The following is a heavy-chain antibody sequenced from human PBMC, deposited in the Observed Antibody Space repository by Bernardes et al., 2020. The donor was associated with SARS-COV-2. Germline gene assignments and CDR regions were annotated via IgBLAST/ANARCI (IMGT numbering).Heavy chain of an antibody. CDR1: GFTFNNHW. D-gene: IGHD2-15*01. V-gene: IGHV3-74*01. CDR2: INSDGSST. Sequence: GGSLRLSCAASGFTFNNHWMHWVRQAPGKGLVCVSRINSDGSSTDFADSVKGRFTISRDNAKNTLYLQMNSLRAEDTAVYYCGRVRGGGDWYFDLWGRGTLVTVSS. J-gene: IGHJ2*01. CDR3: GRVRGGGDWYFDL.